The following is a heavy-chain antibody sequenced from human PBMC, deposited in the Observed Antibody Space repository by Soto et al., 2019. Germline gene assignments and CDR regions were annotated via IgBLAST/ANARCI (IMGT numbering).Heavy chain of an antibody. J-gene: IGHJ4*02. Sequence: EVQVVETGGGLIQSGGSLRLSCAASGFTVSSSYMSWVRQAPGKGLEWVSTIYSPGSTYYADSVKGRFTISRDNSKNTLYLQMCSLRAEDTAVYYCARGLVGATTAFDYWGQGTLVTVSS. CDR3: ARGLVGATTAFDY. CDR2: IYSPGST. D-gene: IGHD1-26*01. CDR1: GFTVSSSY. V-gene: IGHV3-53*02.